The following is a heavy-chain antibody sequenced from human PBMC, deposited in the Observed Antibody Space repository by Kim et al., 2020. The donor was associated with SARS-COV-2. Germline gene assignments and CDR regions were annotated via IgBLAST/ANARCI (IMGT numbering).Heavy chain of an antibody. Sequence: FQGMVTITADESTSTAYMELNSLRSEDTAVYYCARDRRHYYDSSGYQFDYWGQGTLVTVSS. D-gene: IGHD3-22*01. CDR3: ARDRRHYYDSSGYQFDY. J-gene: IGHJ4*02. V-gene: IGHV1-69*01.